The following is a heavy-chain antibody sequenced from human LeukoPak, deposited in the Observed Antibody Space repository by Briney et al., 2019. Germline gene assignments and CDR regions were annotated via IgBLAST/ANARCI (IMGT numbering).Heavy chain of an antibody. CDR1: GFPFSSYT. D-gene: IGHD5-18*01. Sequence: RGSLRLSCAASGFPFSSYTINWVRQAPGKGLEWVSSISSGSSYIYYADSVKGRFTISRDNAKNSLYLEMNSLRADDAAMYYCARGRGFSHGWPVDTFDMWGQGTMVTVSS. CDR2: ISSGSSYI. CDR3: ARGRGFSHGWPVDTFDM. V-gene: IGHV3-21*01. J-gene: IGHJ3*02.